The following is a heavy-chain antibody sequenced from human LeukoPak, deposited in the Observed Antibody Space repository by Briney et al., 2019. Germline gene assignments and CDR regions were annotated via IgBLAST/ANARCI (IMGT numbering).Heavy chain of an antibody. Sequence: GASVKVSCKTSGYTFSDFDISWVRQAPGQGLEWLGWISIYNRNTNSAQKFLGRLTMTTDTSTSTAYMELSGLRSDDTAVYYCARESRLLWFGELPIDYWGQGTLVTVSS. CDR1: GYTFSDFD. V-gene: IGHV1-18*01. CDR3: ARESRLLWFGELPIDY. J-gene: IGHJ4*02. CDR2: ISIYNRNT. D-gene: IGHD3-10*01.